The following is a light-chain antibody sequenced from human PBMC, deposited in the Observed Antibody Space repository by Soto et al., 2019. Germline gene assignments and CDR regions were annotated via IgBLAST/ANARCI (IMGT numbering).Light chain of an antibody. Sequence: DIQMTQSPSSLSASVGDRVTITCRASQTISNYLHWYQQSPGKAPNLLIYLASNLQSGVPSRFSGSGSGTDFTLPISGLQPEDCAPYYCQQSYSAPPTFGQGTKVEIK. CDR2: LAS. V-gene: IGKV1-39*01. CDR3: QQSYSAPPT. CDR1: QTISNY. J-gene: IGKJ1*01.